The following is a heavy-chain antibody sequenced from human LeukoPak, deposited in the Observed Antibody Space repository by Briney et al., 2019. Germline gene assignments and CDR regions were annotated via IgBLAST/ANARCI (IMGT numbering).Heavy chain of an antibody. V-gene: IGHV1-46*01. CDR1: GYTFTSYY. CDR3: ARACCITMIVVAQPNY. J-gene: IGHJ4*02. CDR2: INPSGGST. D-gene: IGHD3-22*01. Sequence: ASVKVSCKASGYTFTSYYMHWVRQAPGQGLEWMGIINPSGGSTSYAQKSQGRVTMTRDTSTSTVYMELSSLRSEDTAVYYCARACCITMIVVAQPNYWGQGTLVTVSS.